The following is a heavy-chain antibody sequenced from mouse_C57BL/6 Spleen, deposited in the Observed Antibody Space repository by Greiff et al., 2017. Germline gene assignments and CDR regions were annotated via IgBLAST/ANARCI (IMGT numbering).Heavy chain of an antibody. Sequence: EVHLVESGGGLVQPGGSLSLSCAASGFTFTDYYMSWVRQPPGKALEWLGFIRNKANGYTTEYSASVKGRFTISRDNSQSILYLQMNALRAEDSATYYCARWDYGSNYFDYWGQGTTLTVSS. CDR3: ARWDYGSNYFDY. CDR2: IRNKANGYTT. D-gene: IGHD1-1*01. J-gene: IGHJ2*01. CDR1: GFTFTDYY. V-gene: IGHV7-3*01.